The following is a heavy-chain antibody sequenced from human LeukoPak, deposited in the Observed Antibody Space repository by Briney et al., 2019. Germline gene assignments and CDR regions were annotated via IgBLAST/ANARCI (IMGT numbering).Heavy chain of an antibody. J-gene: IGHJ4*02. V-gene: IGHV3-21*01. D-gene: IGHD6-19*01. CDR1: GFTFSSYS. CDR3: ARDQLPYATVADSTGFDY. CDR2: ISSSSSYI. Sequence: GGSLRLSCAASGFTFSSYSMNWVRQAPGKGLEWVSSISSSSSYIYYADSVKGRFTISRDNAKNSLYLQMNSLRAEDTAVYYCARDQLPYATVADSTGFDYWGQGTLVTVSS.